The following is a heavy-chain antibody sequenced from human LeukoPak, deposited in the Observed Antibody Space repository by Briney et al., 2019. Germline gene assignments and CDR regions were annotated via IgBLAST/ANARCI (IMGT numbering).Heavy chain of an antibody. V-gene: IGHV3-73*01. CDR2: IRSKANSFAT. J-gene: IGHJ6*03. CDR3: AKGGVDIVVVVAATDYYYMDV. CDR1: GFTFSGSA. D-gene: IGHD2-15*01. Sequence: GGSLRLSCAASGFTFSGSAMHWVRQASGKGLGWVGRIRSKANSFATAYAASVKGRFTISRDNSKNTLYLQMNSLRAEDTAVYYCAKGGVDIVVVVAATDYYYMDVWGKGTTVTVSS.